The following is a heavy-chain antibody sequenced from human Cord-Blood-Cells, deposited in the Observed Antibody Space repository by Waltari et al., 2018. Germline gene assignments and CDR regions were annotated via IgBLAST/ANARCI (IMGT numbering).Heavy chain of an antibody. CDR3: ATFQLEPLDY. CDR1: GYTLTALS. Sequence: QVQRVQSGAGVKKPGASVKVSCTVTGYTLTALSMPWVRQAPGKGLEWMGGFDPEDGETIYAQKFQGRVTMTEDTSTDTAYMELSSLRSEDTAVYYCATFQLEPLDYWGQGTLVTVSS. V-gene: IGHV1-24*01. D-gene: IGHD1-1*01. CDR2: FDPEDGET. J-gene: IGHJ4*02.